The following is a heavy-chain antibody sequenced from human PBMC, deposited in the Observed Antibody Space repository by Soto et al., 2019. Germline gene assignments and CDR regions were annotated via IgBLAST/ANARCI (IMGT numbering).Heavy chain of an antibody. D-gene: IGHD2-2*01. CDR3: ARGGYCSSTSLPPRYYYYYYMDV. CDR1: GFTFSDYY. J-gene: IGHJ6*03. Sequence: QVQLVESGGGLVKPGGSLRLSCAASGFTFSDYYMSWIRQAPGKGLEWVSYISSSGSTIYYADSVKGRFTISRDNAKNSLYLQMNSLRAEDTAVYYCARGGYCSSTSLPPRYYYYYYMDVWGKGTTVTVSS. V-gene: IGHV3-11*01. CDR2: ISSSGSTI.